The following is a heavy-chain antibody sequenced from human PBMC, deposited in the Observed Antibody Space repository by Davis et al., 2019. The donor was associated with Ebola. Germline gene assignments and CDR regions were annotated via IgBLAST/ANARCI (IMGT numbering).Heavy chain of an antibody. CDR2: VSYDGINK. J-gene: IGHJ4*02. D-gene: IGHD5-24*01. CDR1: GFTFSNYH. V-gene: IGHV3-30-3*01. CDR3: ARSRDGYNYVGDY. Sequence: GESLKISCAASGFTFSNYHLHWVRQAPGKGLEWVAIVSYDGINKHYADSVKGRFTISRDNSKNTLYLEMNSLRVEDTAVYYCARSRDGYNYVGDYWGQGTLVTVSS.